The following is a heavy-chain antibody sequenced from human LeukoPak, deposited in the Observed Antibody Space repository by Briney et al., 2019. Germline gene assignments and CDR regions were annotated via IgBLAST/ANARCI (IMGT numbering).Heavy chain of an antibody. CDR3: AREDNSGYPGGGEYFHH. J-gene: IGHJ1*01. V-gene: IGHV4-61*02. CDR1: GGSISSGSYY. Sequence: SETLSLTCTVSGGSISSGSYYWSWIRQPAGKGLEWIGRINTSGNTNYKSFLTSRVTMSVDTSKNQFSLKLSSVSAADTAVYFCAREDNSGYPGGGEYFHHWGQGTLVTVSS. CDR2: INTSGNT. D-gene: IGHD3-22*01.